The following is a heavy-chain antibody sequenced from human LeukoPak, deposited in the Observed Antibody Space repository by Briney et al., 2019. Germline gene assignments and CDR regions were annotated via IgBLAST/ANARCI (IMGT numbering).Heavy chain of an antibody. CDR1: GYTFTSYG. CDR2: ISAYNGNT. CDR3: ARVRGYYDSSGPRDY. V-gene: IGHV1-18*01. J-gene: IGHJ4*02. D-gene: IGHD3-22*01. Sequence: ASVKISCKASGYTFTSYGISWVRQAPGQGLEWMGWISAYNGNTNYAQKLQGRVTMTTDTSTSTAYMELRSLRSDDTAVYYCARVRGYYDSSGPRDYWGQGTLVTGSS.